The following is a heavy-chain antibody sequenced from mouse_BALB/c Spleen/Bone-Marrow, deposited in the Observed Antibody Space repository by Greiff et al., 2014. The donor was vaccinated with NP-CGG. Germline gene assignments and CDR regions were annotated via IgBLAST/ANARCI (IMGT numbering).Heavy chain of an antibody. CDR3: ARSAYYGSSYGAMDY. V-gene: IGHV1-82*01. J-gene: IGHJ4*01. CDR1: GYAFSSSW. CDR2: IYPGDGDT. Sequence: QVQLQQPGPELVKPGASVKISCTGSGYAFSSSWMNWVKQRPGQGLEWIGRIYPGDGDTNSNGRFKGKATLTADRSSNVAYMQLSSLTSVDSAVYFCARSAYYGSSYGAMDYWGQGTSVTVSS. D-gene: IGHD1-1*01.